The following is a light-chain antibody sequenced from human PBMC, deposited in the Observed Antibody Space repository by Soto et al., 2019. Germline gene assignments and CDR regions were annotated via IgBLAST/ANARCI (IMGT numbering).Light chain of an antibody. V-gene: IGKV1-5*01. CDR2: DAS. J-gene: IGKJ1*01. CDR1: QSFHTW. Sequence: DIQVTQSPPTLSASVGDTVTITCRASQSFHTWVAWYQQHPGKAPKLLIYDASHLGSGVPSRFSGSESGTEFTLTIAGLQPDDFAIYYCQQYDSYWTFGQGTKV. CDR3: QQYDSYWT.